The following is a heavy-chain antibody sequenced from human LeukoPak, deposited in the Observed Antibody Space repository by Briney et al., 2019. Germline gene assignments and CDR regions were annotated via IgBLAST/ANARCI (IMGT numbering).Heavy chain of an antibody. CDR1: GGSFSGYY. Sequence: SETLSLTCAVYGGSFSGYYWSWIRQPPGKGLEWIGEINHSGSTNYNPSLKSRVTISVDTSKNQFSLKLSSVTAADTAVYYCAKGIKGYYYGSGSYIYPFDYWGQGTLVTVSS. V-gene: IGHV4-34*01. D-gene: IGHD3-10*01. CDR2: INHSGST. CDR3: AKGIKGYYYGSGSYIYPFDY. J-gene: IGHJ4*02.